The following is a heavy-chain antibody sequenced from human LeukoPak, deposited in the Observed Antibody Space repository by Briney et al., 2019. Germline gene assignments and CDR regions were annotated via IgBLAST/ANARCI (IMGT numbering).Heavy chain of an antibody. Sequence: PSETLSLTCTVSGGSISSYYWRWIRQPPGKGLEWIGYIYYSGSTNYNPSLKSRVTISVDTSKNQFSLKLSSVTAADTAVYYCARDEYNWFDPWGQGTLVTVSS. V-gene: IGHV4-59*01. CDR3: ARDEYNWFDP. CDR1: GGSISSYY. CDR2: IYYSGST. J-gene: IGHJ5*02.